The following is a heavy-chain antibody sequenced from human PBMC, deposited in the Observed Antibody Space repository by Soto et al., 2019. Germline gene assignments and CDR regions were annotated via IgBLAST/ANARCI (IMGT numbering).Heavy chain of an antibody. CDR3: AKDLREMATIQPVY. J-gene: IGHJ4*02. CDR2: ISYDGIDK. D-gene: IGHD5-12*01. V-gene: IGHV3-30*18. CDR1: GFTFSSFG. Sequence: QVQLVESGGGVVQPGGSLRLSCAASGFTFSSFGIHWVRQAPGKGLEWVAVISYDGIDKNYGDSVKGRFTISRENSKNMVYRQMNSLRAEDTAVYYCAKDLREMATIQPVYWGQGVLVTVSS.